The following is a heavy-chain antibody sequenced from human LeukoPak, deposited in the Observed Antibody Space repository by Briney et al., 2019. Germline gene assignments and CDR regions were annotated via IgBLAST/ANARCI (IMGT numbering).Heavy chain of an antibody. CDR1: GFTFSSYA. CDR2: ISGGGGIT. Sequence: PGGSLRLSCAASGFTFSSYAMSWVRQAPGKGLDWVSAISGGGGITYYADSVKGRFTISRDNAKNSLYLQMNSLRAEDTAVYYCATLSVVVVPAELNWGQGTLVTVSS. J-gene: IGHJ4*02. CDR3: ATLSVVVVPAELN. D-gene: IGHD2-15*01. V-gene: IGHV3-23*01.